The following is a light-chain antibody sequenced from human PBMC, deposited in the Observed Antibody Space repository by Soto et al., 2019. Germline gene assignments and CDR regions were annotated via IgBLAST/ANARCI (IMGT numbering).Light chain of an antibody. CDR2: DVS. V-gene: IGLV2-8*01. Sequence: QSALTQPPSASGSPGQSVNISCTGTSSDVGGYNYVSWYQQHPGKAPKLMVYDVSKRPSGVPDRFSGSKSGNTASLTVSGHQAEDEADYYCSAYAGSTVVFGGGTKVTVL. CDR3: SAYAGSTVV. J-gene: IGLJ2*01. CDR1: SSDVGGYNY.